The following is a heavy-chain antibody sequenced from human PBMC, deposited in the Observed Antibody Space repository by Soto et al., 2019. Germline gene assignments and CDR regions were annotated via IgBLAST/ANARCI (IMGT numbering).Heavy chain of an antibody. CDR2: ISGSGGST. J-gene: IGHJ5*02. CDR3: AKDQATRVAAAGAFDP. V-gene: IGHV3-23*01. Sequence: EVQLLESGGGLVQPGGSLRLSCAASGFTFSSYAMSWVRQAPGKGLEWVSAISGSGGSTYYADSVKGRFTISRDNSKNTLYLQMNGLRAEDTAVYYCAKDQATRVAAAGAFDPWGQGTLVTVSS. CDR1: GFTFSSYA. D-gene: IGHD6-13*01.